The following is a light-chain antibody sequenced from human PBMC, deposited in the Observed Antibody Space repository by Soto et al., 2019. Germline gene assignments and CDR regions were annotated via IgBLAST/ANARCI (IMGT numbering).Light chain of an antibody. CDR3: QQYNNWPRT. V-gene: IGKV3-15*01. Sequence: EIVMTQSPATLSVSPGERATLSCRASQSVSSNLAWYQQKPGQAHRLLIYRASTRAPGIPARFSGSGSGTEFTLTISSLQSEDFAVCYCQQYNNWPRTFGQGTKVEIK. J-gene: IGKJ1*01. CDR2: RAS. CDR1: QSVSSN.